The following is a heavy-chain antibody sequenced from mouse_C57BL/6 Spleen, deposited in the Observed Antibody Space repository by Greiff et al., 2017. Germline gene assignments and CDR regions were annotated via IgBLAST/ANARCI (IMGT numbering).Heavy chain of an antibody. V-gene: IGHV1-26*01. CDR3: ARSGLLSPYFNV. CDR1: GYTFTDYY. D-gene: IGHD1-1*01. Sequence: EVQLQQSGPELVKPGASVKISCKASGYTFTDYYMNWVKQSHGKSLEWIGDINPNNGGTSYNQKFKGKATLTVDKSSSTAYMELRSLTSEDSAVYYCARSGLLSPYFNVWGTGTTVTVSS. J-gene: IGHJ1*03. CDR2: INPNNGGT.